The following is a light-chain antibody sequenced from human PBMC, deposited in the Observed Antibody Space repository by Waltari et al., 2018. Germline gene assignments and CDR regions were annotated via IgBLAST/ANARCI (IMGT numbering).Light chain of an antibody. CDR2: DAS. Sequence: EIVLPQSPGTLPLSPGDIATLSCRASQSVSRTFAWYQQKPGQAPRLLIYDASGRATGIPDRFSGSGSGTDFSLTISRLEPEDFAVYYCQKYGTLPATFGQGTKVEIK. J-gene: IGKJ1*01. CDR3: QKYGTLPAT. CDR1: QSVSRTF. V-gene: IGKV3-20*01.